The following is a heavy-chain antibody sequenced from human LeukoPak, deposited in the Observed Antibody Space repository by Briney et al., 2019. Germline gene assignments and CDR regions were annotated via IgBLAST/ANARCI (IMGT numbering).Heavy chain of an antibody. J-gene: IGHJ4*02. Sequence: SRTLSVTCAISGDSISSNNGAWNWIRQSSSRGLEWLGRTYYRSKWYYDYAESMKGRITINPDTSENQFSLQLNSVTPEDTAVYYCARDLGNSGWYTFDYWGQGTLVTVSS. CDR2: TYYRSKWYY. D-gene: IGHD6-19*01. V-gene: IGHV6-1*01. CDR1: GDSISSNNGA. CDR3: ARDLGNSGWYTFDY.